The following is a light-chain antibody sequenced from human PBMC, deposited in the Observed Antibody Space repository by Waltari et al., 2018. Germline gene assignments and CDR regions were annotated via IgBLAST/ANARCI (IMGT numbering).Light chain of an antibody. CDR3: QHYERLPAT. Sequence: EIVLTQSPGPLSLSPGERATLPCRASQSVSRALAWYQQKPGQAPRLLIYGASNRATGIPDRFSGSGSGTDFSLTISRLDPEDVAVYYCQHYERLPATFGQGTKVEIK. V-gene: IGKV3-20*01. CDR2: GAS. CDR1: QSVSRA. J-gene: IGKJ1*01.